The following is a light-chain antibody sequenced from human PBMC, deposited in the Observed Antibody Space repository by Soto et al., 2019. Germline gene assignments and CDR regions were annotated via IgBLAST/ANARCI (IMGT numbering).Light chain of an antibody. CDR2: END. CDR3: GSWDNSLSVV. Sequence: QSVLTQPPSVSAAPGQKVTISCSGSSSNIGNNYVFWYQQLPGTAPKLLIYENDKRPSGISDRFSGSNSGASATLDITGLQTGDEADYYCGSWDNSLSVVFWGGTQLTVL. J-gene: IGLJ7*01. V-gene: IGLV1-51*02. CDR1: SSNIGNNY.